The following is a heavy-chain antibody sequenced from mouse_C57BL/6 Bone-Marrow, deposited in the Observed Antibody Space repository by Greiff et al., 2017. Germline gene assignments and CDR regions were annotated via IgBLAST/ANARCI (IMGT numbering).Heavy chain of an antibody. CDR3: ARTHYDYDFYAMDY. V-gene: IGHV1-61*01. CDR2: IYPSDSET. D-gene: IGHD2-4*01. Sequence: VQLQQPGAELVRPGSSVKLSCKASGYTFTSYWMDWVKQRPGQGLEWIGNIYPSDSETHYNQKFKDKATLTVDKSSSTAYMQLSSLTSEDSAVYYCARTHYDYDFYAMDYWGQGTSVTVSS. CDR1: GYTFTSYW. J-gene: IGHJ4*01.